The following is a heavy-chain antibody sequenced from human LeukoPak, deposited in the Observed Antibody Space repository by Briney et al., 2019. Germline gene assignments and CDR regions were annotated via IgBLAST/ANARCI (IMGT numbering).Heavy chain of an antibody. D-gene: IGHD6-6*01. CDR2: IYHSGST. V-gene: IGHV4-4*02. J-gene: IGHJ4*02. CDR3: ARVTSRVAARPLLDY. Sequence: PSKTLSLTCAVSGGSISSSNWWSWVRKPPGKGLEWIGEIYHSGSTNYNPSLKSRVTISVDKSKNQFSLKLSSVTAADTAVYYCARVTSRVAARPLLDYWGQGTLVTVSS. CDR1: GGSISSSNW.